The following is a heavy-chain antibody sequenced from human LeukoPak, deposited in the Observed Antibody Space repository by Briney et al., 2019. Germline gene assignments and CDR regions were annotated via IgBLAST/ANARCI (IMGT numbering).Heavy chain of an antibody. V-gene: IGHV4-31*03. Sequence: PSETLSLTCTVSGGSISSGGYYWSWIRQHPGRGLEWIGYIYYSGSTYYNPSLKSRVTISVDTSKNQFSLKLSSVTAADTAVYYCARDPKGYGPNYYYGMDVWGQGTTVTVSS. CDR2: IYYSGST. D-gene: IGHD4-17*01. CDR3: ARDPKGYGPNYYYGMDV. CDR1: GGSISSGGYY. J-gene: IGHJ6*02.